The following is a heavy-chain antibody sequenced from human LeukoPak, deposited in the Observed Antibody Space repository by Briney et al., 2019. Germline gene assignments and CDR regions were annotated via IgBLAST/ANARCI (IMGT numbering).Heavy chain of an antibody. CDR1: GYTFTNYF. CDR2: INPNSGGT. J-gene: IGHJ4*02. Sequence: ASVKVSCKASGYTFTNYFIHWVRQAPGQGLEWMGWINPNSGGTNYAQKFQGRVTMTRDTSISTAYMELSRLRSDDTAVYYCARDLVVVVAAPRHFDYWGQGTLVTVSS. V-gene: IGHV1-2*02. CDR3: ARDLVVVVAAPRHFDY. D-gene: IGHD2-15*01.